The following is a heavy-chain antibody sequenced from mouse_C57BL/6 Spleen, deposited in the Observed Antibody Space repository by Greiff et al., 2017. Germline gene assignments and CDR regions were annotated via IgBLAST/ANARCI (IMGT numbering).Heavy chain of an antibody. CDR1: GYAFSSSW. CDR3: IDGYADY. D-gene: IGHD2-3*01. Sequence: QVQLQESGPELVKPGASVKISCKASGYAFSSSWMNWVKQRPGQGLEWIGRIYPGDGDTNYNGKFKGKATLTADKSSSTAYMQLSSLTSEDSAVYFCIDGYADYWGQGTTLTVSS. V-gene: IGHV1-82*01. CDR2: IYPGDGDT. J-gene: IGHJ2*01.